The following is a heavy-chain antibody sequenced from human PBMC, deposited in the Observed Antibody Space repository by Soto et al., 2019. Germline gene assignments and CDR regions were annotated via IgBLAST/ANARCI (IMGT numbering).Heavy chain of an antibody. D-gene: IGHD6-19*01. CDR2: ISGSGGST. CDR1: GFTFSSYA. CDR3: AKDKSAVAGGGLDY. Sequence: EVQLLESGGGLVQPGGSLRLSCAASGFTFSSYAMSWVRQAPGKGLEWVSAISGSGGSTYYADSVKGRFTISSDNSKNTLYLQMNSPRAEDTAVYYCAKDKSAVAGGGLDYWGQGTLVTVSS. V-gene: IGHV3-23*01. J-gene: IGHJ4*02.